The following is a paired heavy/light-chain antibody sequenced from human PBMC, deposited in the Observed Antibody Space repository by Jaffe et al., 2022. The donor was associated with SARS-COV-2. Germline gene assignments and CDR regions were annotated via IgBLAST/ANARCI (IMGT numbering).Light chain of an antibody. CDR1: QSVSSY. CDR2: DAS. Sequence: EIVLTQSPATLSLSPGERATLSCRASQSVSSYLAWYQQKPGQAPRLLIYDASNRATGIPARFSGSGSGTDFTLTISSLEPEDFAVYYCQQRSNWPPFLTFGGGTKVEIK. CDR3: QQRSNWPPFLT. J-gene: IGKJ4*01. V-gene: IGKV3-11*01.
Heavy chain of an antibody. J-gene: IGHJ4*02. CDR1: GGSISSYY. V-gene: IGHV4-4*07. CDR2: IYTSGST. D-gene: IGHD2-2*01. Sequence: QVQLQESGPGLVKPSETLSLTCTVSGGSISSYYWSWIRQPAGKGLEWIGRIYTSGSTNYNPSLKSRVTMSVDTSKNQFSLKLSSVTAADTAVYYCARDIRAVPAYFDYWGQGTLVTVSS. CDR3: ARDIRAVPAYFDY.